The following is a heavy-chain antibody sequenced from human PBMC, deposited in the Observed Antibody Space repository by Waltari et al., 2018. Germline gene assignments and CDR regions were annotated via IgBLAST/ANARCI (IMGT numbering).Heavy chain of an antibody. CDR3: AKDRIAAAPYWHFDL. J-gene: IGHJ2*01. D-gene: IGHD6-13*01. V-gene: IGHV3-9*01. CDR1: GFPFDAYA. Sequence: EMQLVESGGGLVQPGRSLGLSCAASGFPFDAYAVHWVRQAPGKGLECVSGINWNGGGPGYADSVKGRFTISRDNVKNSLYLQINDLRAEDTAFYYCAKDRIAAAPYWHFDLWGRGTLVTVSS. CDR2: INWNGGGP.